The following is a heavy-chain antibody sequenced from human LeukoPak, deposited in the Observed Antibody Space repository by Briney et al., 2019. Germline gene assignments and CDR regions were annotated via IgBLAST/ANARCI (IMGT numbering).Heavy chain of an antibody. D-gene: IGHD1-26*01. Sequence: GGSLRLSCAASGFTFSSHWMSWVRQAPGKGPEWVANIEQDGAEIYYMDSVKGRFTISRDNAKNSLYLQMNSLRDEDTAVYYCARDKVVGATFFDYWGQGTLVTVSS. CDR3: ARDKVVGATFFDY. CDR1: GFTFSSHW. V-gene: IGHV3-7*01. CDR2: IEQDGAEI. J-gene: IGHJ4*02.